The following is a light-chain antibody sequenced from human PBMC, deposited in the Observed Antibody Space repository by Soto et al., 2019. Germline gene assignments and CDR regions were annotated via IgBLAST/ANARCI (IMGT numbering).Light chain of an antibody. CDR1: QSIASYY. CDR3: QYYGSPPLT. CDR2: STS. J-gene: IGKJ4*01. V-gene: IGKV3-20*01. Sequence: EIVLTQSPGTLSLSPGERATLSCRASQSIASYYLAWYQQTPGQAPRLLIYSTSYRATDIPDRFSGGGSGTDFTLTISRLEPEELAVYFCQYYGSPPLTFGGGTKVEIK.